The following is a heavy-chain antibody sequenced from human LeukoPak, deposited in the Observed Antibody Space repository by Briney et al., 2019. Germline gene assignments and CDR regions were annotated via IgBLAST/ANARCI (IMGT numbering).Heavy chain of an antibody. D-gene: IGHD2-21*02. CDR3: ARGTALNSYYFDC. Sequence: PGRSLRLSCAASGFTFSSYGMHWVRQAPGKGLEWVAVIWYDGSNKYYADSVKGRFTISRDNSKNTLYLQMKSLRAEDTAVYYCARGTALNSYYFDCWGQGTLVTVCS. J-gene: IGHJ4*02. CDR1: GFTFSSYG. V-gene: IGHV3-33*01. CDR2: IWYDGSNK.